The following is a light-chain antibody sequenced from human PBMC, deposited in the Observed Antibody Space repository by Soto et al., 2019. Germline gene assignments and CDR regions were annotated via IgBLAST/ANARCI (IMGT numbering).Light chain of an antibody. J-gene: IGLJ2*01. Sequence: QSVLTQAASVSGSPGQSITISCTGTSSDVGRYNYVSWYQQHPGKAPKLMIYDVDNRPSGVSDRFSGSKSGNTASLTISGLQAEDEADYYCSSYTSSSTVVFGGGTKLTVL. CDR1: SSDVGRYNY. CDR2: DVD. CDR3: SSYTSSSTVV. V-gene: IGLV2-14*01.